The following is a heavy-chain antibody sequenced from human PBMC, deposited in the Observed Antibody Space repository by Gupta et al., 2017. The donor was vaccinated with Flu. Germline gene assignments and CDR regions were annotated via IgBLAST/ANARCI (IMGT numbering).Heavy chain of an antibody. J-gene: IGHJ4*02. CDR1: GGSISDTSYY. V-gene: IGHV4-39*01. Sequence: QLQLQESGPGLVKPSETLSLICTVSGGSISDTSYYWGWIRHPPGKGLEWIGNVGYSGHTFYNPSLKSRVTISVDTSKNQFSLKLSSVTAADTAVYYCARRITYGKTFDYWGQGSLVTVSS. CDR3: ARRITYGKTFDY. CDR2: VGYSGHT. D-gene: IGHD2/OR15-2a*01.